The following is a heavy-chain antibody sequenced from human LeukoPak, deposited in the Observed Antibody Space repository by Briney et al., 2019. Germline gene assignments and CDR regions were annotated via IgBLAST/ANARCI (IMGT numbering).Heavy chain of an antibody. Sequence: ASVKVSCKASGYTFTSYAMHWVRQAPGQRLEWMGWINAGNGNTKYSQKLQGRVTITRDTSASTAYMELSSLRSEDTAVYYCARDEAVAGYDYWGQGTLVTVSS. D-gene: IGHD6-19*01. CDR1: GYTFTSYA. CDR2: INAGNGNT. CDR3: ARDEAVAGYDY. V-gene: IGHV1-3*01. J-gene: IGHJ4*02.